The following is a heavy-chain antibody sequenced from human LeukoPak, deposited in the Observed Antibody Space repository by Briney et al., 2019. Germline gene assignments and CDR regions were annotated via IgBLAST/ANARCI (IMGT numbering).Heavy chain of an antibody. CDR1: EYTFTGYY. CDR3: ARGRAPRNSAGGAFDI. J-gene: IGHJ3*02. D-gene: IGHD3-10*01. Sequence: ASVKVSCKASEYTFTGYYMHWVRQAPGQGLEWMGIINPSGGSTSYAQKFQGRVTMTRDTSTSTVYMELSSLRSEDTAVYYCARGRAPRNSAGGAFDIWGQGTMVTVSS. CDR2: INPSGGST. V-gene: IGHV1-46*01.